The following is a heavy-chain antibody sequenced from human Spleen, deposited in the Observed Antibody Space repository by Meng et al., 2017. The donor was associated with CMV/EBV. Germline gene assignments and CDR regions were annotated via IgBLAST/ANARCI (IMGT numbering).Heavy chain of an antibody. J-gene: IGHJ4*02. Sequence: SLKISCAASGFTFDDYAMHWVRQAPGKGLEWVSGISWNSGSIGYADSVKGRFTISRDNAKNSLYLQMNSLRAEDTALYYCAKDIRGNVVTPGDYWGQGTLVTVS. D-gene: IGHD1-1*01. CDR3: AKDIRGNVVTPGDY. CDR1: GFTFDDYA. V-gene: IGHV3-9*01. CDR2: ISWNSGSI.